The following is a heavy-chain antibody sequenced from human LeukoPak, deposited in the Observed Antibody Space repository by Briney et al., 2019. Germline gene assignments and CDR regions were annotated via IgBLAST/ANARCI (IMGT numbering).Heavy chain of an antibody. CDR1: GYIFTDYY. Sequence: ASVKVSCKAFGYIFTDYYIHWVRQAPGQGLEWMGWINPNSGGTNYAQKFVGGVTMTRDTSISTAYMELSRLRSDDTAVYYCARGNIAVEIAATEYYFDYWPEGTLVTVSS. J-gene: IGHJ4*02. D-gene: IGHD2-15*01. CDR2: INPNSGGT. CDR3: ARGNIAVEIAATEYYFDY. V-gene: IGHV1-2*02.